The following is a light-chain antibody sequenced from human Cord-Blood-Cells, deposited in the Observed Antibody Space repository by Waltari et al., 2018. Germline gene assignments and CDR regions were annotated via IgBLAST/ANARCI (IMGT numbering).Light chain of an antibody. CDR3: SSYPSSSPWV. J-gene: IGLJ3*02. CDR2: AVS. V-gene: IGLV2-14*01. CDR1: SSDVGVYNY. Sequence: QSALTQPASVSGSPAQSITISCTGPSSDVGVYNYVLWYQQHPGKAPKPLLYAVSNRPSWVSHRFSGSKSGNTASLTISGFQAEDEADYYRSSYPSSSPWVFGGGTTLTVL.